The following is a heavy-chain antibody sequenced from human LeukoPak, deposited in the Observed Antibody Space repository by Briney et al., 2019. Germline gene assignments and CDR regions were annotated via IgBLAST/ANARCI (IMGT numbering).Heavy chain of an antibody. D-gene: IGHD4/OR15-4a*01. CDR3: ASPGLTYYYYGMDV. V-gene: IGHV1-2*02. CDR2: INPNSGGT. CDR1: GYTFTGYY. Sequence: ASVKVSCKASGYTFTGYYMHWVRQAPGQGLEWMGWINPNSGGTNSAQKFQGRVTMTRDTSISTAYMELSSLRSEDTAVYYCASPGLTYYYYGMDVWGQGTTVTVSS. J-gene: IGHJ6*02.